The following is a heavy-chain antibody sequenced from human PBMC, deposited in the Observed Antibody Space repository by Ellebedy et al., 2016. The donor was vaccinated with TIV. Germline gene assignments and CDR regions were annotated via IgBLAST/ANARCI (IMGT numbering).Heavy chain of an antibody. Sequence: PGGSLRLSCAASGFTFSTYAMHWVRQAPGKGLEWVTIISYDGNNIYYADSVKGRFTVSRDNFKNTLYLEMNSLRVNDTAVYYCARAASMDVWGQGTTVTVSS. J-gene: IGHJ6*02. CDR3: ARAASMDV. CDR2: ISYDGNNI. V-gene: IGHV3-30-3*01. CDR1: GFTFSTYA.